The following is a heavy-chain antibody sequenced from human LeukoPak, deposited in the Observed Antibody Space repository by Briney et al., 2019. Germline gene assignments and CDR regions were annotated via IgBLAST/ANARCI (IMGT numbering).Heavy chain of an antibody. D-gene: IGHD5-18*01. V-gene: IGHV1-3*01. CDR2: INAGNGNT. CDR1: GYTFTSYA. CDR3: ARVVDVNSYGLFDY. J-gene: IGHJ4*02. Sequence: GASVRVSCKASGYTFTSYAMHWVRQAPGQRLEWMGWINAGNGNTKYSQKFQGRVTITRDTSASTAYMELSSLRSEDTAVYYCARVVDVNSYGLFDYWGQGTLVTVSS.